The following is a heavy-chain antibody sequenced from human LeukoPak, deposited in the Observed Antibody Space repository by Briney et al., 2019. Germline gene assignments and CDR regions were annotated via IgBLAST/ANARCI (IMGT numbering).Heavy chain of an antibody. CDR2: ISSSSSYI. Sequence: PGGSLRFSCAASRFTFSSYSMNWVRQAPGKGLEWVSSISSSSSYIYYADSVKGRFTIFRDNAKNSLYLQMNSLRAEDTAVYYCARDRAYSSSWPNWFDPWGQGTLVTVSS. CDR1: RFTFSSYS. CDR3: ARDRAYSSSWPNWFDP. D-gene: IGHD6-13*01. J-gene: IGHJ5*02. V-gene: IGHV3-21*01.